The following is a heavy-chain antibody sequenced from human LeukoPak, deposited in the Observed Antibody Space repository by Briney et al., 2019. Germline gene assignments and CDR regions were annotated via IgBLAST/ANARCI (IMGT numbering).Heavy chain of an antibody. Sequence: GGSLRLSCAASGFMFSSYWMSWVRQAPGKGLEWVADIKEDGSEKSYVDSVKGRFTISRDNAKNSLYLQMNSLRAEDTAVYYCARVSSKATVRGLITKKNYYYYYMDVWGKGTTVTISS. D-gene: IGHD3-10*01. CDR3: ARVSSKATVRGLITKKNYYYYYMDV. CDR2: IKEDGSEK. V-gene: IGHV3-7*01. CDR1: GFMFSSYW. J-gene: IGHJ6*03.